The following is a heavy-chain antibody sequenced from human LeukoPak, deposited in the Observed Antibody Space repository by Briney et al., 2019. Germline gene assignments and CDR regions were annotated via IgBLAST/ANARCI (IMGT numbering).Heavy chain of an antibody. J-gene: IGHJ3*02. CDR2: IIPIFGTA. CDR3: AREGRCSSTSCYSGAFDI. V-gene: IGHV1-69*05. D-gene: IGHD2-2*01. Sequence: GASVKVSCKASGGTFSSYAISWVRQAPGHGLEWMGGIIPIFGTANYAQKFQGRVTITTDESTSTAYMELSSLRSEDTAVYYCAREGRCSSTSCYSGAFDIWGQGTMVTVSS. CDR1: GGTFSSYA.